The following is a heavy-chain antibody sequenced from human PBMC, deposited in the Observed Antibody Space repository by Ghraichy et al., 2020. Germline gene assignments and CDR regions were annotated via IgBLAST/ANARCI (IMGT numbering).Heavy chain of an antibody. Sequence: SVKVSCKASGGTFSSYAISWVRQAPGQGLEWMGGIIPIFGTANYAQKFQGRVTITADESTSTAYMELSSLRSEDTAVYYCGTNGLQYYYDSSGYHRLDYWGQGTLVTVSS. J-gene: IGHJ4*02. CDR2: IIPIFGTA. CDR1: GGTFSSYA. V-gene: IGHV1-69*13. CDR3: GTNGLQYYYDSSGYHRLDY. D-gene: IGHD3-22*01.